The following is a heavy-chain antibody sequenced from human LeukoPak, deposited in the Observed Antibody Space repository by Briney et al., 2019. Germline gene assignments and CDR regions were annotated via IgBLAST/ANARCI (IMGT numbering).Heavy chain of an antibody. D-gene: IGHD6-13*01. Sequence: IYTSGSTNYNPSLKIRVTISVDTSKNQFSLKLSSVTAADTAVYYCARDQGSSSWHTFDYWGQGTLVTVSS. CDR3: ARDQGSSSWHTFDY. V-gene: IGHV4-61*02. J-gene: IGHJ4*02. CDR2: IYTSGST.